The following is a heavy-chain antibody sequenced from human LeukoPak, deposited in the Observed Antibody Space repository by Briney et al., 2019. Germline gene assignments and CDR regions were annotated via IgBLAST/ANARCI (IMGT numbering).Heavy chain of an antibody. V-gene: IGHV4-59*01. J-gene: IGHJ4*02. CDR2: IHYSGSA. Sequence: SETLSLTCTVSGDSISSYYWSWIRQPPGKGLEWIGYIHYSGSANYNPSLKSRVTISVDTSKNQFSLKLSSVTAADTAVYYCASRRLQLLRYFDWLNGYFDYWGQGTLVTVSS. CDR3: ASRRLQLLRYFDWLNGYFDY. D-gene: IGHD3-9*01. CDR1: GDSISSYY.